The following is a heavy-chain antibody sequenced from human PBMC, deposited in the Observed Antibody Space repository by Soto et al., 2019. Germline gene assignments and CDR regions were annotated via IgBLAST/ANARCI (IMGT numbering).Heavy chain of an antibody. D-gene: IGHD1-26*01. CDR3: ARDGSRWDALGLGYFQH. Sequence: QVQLVESGGGVVQPGRSLRLSCAASGFTFSSYAMHWVRQAPGKGLEWVAVISYDGSNKYYADSVKGRFTISRDNSKNTLYLQMNSLRAEDTAVYYCARDGSRWDALGLGYFQHWGQGTLVTVSS. CDR1: GFTFSSYA. J-gene: IGHJ1*01. V-gene: IGHV3-30-3*01. CDR2: ISYDGSNK.